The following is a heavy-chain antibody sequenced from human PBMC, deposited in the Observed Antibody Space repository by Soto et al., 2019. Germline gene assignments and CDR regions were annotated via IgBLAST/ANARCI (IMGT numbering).Heavy chain of an antibody. CDR1: GNTFTNFG. CDR2: ISAYTDDP. CDR3: ARVIPGAEAWFDP. D-gene: IGHD2-2*01. V-gene: IGHV1-18*01. J-gene: IGHJ5*02. Sequence: QGQLVQSGAEVKKPGASVKVSCTASGNTFTNFGVTWVRQAPGQGLEWMGWISAYTDDPNYAQKFQGRVTMTIDTPTSTAYLDLRSLTSDDPAVYYCARVIPGAEAWFDPWGQGTMVTVSS.